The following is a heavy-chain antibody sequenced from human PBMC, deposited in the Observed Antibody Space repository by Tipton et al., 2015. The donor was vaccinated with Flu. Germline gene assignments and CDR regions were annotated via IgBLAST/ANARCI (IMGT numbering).Heavy chain of an antibody. J-gene: IGHJ5*02. D-gene: IGHD2/OR15-2a*01. V-gene: IGHV4-61*02. CDR3: ARERLGEYNSAGYPES. CDR2: IYSTRMT. Sequence: TLSLTCSVSGGYVGSGSYYWCWIRQPAGKALEWIGSIYSTRMTKYNPSLKSQVTISLDTSKNQFSLRLNSVTAADTAVYFCARERLGEYNSAGYPESWGQGTLVTVSP. CDR1: GGYVGSGSYY.